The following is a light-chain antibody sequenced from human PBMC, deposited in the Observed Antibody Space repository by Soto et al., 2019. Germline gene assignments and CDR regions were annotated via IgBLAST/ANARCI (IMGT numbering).Light chain of an antibody. Sequence: QSALAQPASVSGSPGQSITISCTGTSSDVGGYDYVSWYQLRPGKAPKLMVFEVSNRPSGVSYRFSGSKSGNTASLTISGLQAEDEADYFRSSYSISTAYLFGTGTKVTVL. CDR1: SSDVGGYDY. CDR3: SSYSISTAYL. J-gene: IGLJ1*01. CDR2: EVS. V-gene: IGLV2-14*01.